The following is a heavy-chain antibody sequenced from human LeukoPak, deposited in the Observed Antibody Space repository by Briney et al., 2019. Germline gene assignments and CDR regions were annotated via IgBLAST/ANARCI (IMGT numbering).Heavy chain of an antibody. CDR2: IYYSGST. Sequence: SETLSLTCTVSGGSISSYYWSWIRQPPGKGLEWIGYIYYSGSTNYNPSLKSRVTISVDTSKNQFSLKLSSVTAADTAVYYCARDRVVVGANGAFDYWGQGTLVTVSS. CDR3: ARDRVVVGANGAFDY. V-gene: IGHV4-59*12. J-gene: IGHJ4*02. D-gene: IGHD1-26*01. CDR1: GGSISSYY.